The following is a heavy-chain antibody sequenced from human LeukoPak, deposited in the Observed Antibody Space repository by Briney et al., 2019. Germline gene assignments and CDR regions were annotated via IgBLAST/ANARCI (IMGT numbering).Heavy chain of an antibody. CDR2: IIPIFGTA. CDR1: GGTFSSYA. CDR3: ARDGSGAFDI. J-gene: IGHJ3*02. V-gene: IGHV1-69*13. D-gene: IGHD1-14*01. Sequence: SVKVSCKAPGGTFSSYAISWVRQAPGQGLEWMGGIIPIFGTANYAQKFQGRVTITADESTSTAYMELSSLRSEDTAVYYCARDGSGAFDIWGQGTMVTVSS.